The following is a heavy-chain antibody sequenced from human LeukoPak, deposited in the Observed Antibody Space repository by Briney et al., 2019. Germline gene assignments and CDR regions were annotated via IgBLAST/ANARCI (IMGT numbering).Heavy chain of an antibody. CDR3: ARQSYGDPLANFDY. J-gene: IGHJ4*02. V-gene: IGHV4-39*01. D-gene: IGHD4-17*01. CDR1: GGSISSNNW. Sequence: SETLSLTCAVSGGSISSNNWWGWVRQPPGQGLEWIASIYYNGRTYYNPSLKSRVTISVDTSKNQFSLKLSSVTAADTAVYYCARQSYGDPLANFDYWGQGTLVTVSS. CDR2: IYYNGRT.